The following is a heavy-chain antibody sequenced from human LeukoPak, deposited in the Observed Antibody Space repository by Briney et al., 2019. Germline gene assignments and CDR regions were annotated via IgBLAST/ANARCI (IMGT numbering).Heavy chain of an antibody. D-gene: IGHD3-22*01. J-gene: IGHJ4*02. Sequence: GRSLRLSCAASGFTFDDYAMHWVRQAPGKGLEWVSGISWNSGSIGYADSVKGRFTISRDNAKNSLYLQMNSLRAEDTALYYCAKDFQPAYSSGYIDYWGQGTLVTVSS. V-gene: IGHV3-9*01. CDR2: ISWNSGSI. CDR1: GFTFDDYA. CDR3: AKDFQPAYSSGYIDY.